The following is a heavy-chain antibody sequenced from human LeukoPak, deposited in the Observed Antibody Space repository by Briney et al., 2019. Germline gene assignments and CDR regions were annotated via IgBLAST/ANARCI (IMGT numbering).Heavy chain of an antibody. J-gene: IGHJ4*02. D-gene: IGHD1-26*01. CDR3: ARSYIVGATGFDY. V-gene: IGHV4-39*07. CDR2: IYYSGST. Sequence: SETLSLTCTVSGGSISSSSYYWGWIRQPPGKGLEWIGSIYYSGSTNYNPSLKSRVTISVDTSKNQFSLKLSSVTAADTAVYYCARSYIVGATGFDYWGQGTLVTVSS. CDR1: GGSISSSSYY.